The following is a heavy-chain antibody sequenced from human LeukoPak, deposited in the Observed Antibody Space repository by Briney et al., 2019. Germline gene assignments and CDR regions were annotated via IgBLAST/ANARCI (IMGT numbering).Heavy chain of an antibody. CDR1: GFPFSSYS. J-gene: IGHJ1*01. CDR2: IKPDGTTK. Sequence: GGSLRLSCAASGFPFSSYSMTWVRQAPGKGLEWVANIKPDGTTKFYVDSVKGRFTISRDNALNSLYLQMNSLRAEDTAIYYCAREGGYYYDSSGYGEYFQHWGQGTLVTVSS. CDR3: AREGGYYYDSSGYGEYFQH. V-gene: IGHV3-7*03. D-gene: IGHD3-22*01.